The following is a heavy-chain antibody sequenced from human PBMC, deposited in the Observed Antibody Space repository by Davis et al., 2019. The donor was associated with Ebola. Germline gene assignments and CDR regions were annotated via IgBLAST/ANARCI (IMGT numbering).Heavy chain of an antibody. CDR1: GFIFSNCA. V-gene: IGHV3-21*04. Sequence: GESLKISCAASGFIFSNCAMYWVRQAPGKGLEWVSIIGTSHDTYYADSVKGRFTISRDNAKNSLYLQMNSLRAEDTALYYCAKDGFGDYAPWGQGTLVTVSS. CDR2: IGTSHDT. D-gene: IGHD4-17*01. CDR3: AKDGFGDYAP. J-gene: IGHJ5*02.